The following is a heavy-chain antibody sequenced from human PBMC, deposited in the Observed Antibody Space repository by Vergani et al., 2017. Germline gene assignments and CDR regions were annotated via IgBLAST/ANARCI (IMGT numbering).Heavy chain of an antibody. Sequence: QVQLVEPGGGVVQPGRSLRLSCVMSGFTVTNYAIFWVRQAPGKGLEWVSVIWHDGGNKHFADSVAGRFAISRDNSKNTLYLQMNSLRAEDTAVYYCARVGGYGNYMDVWGKGTTVTVSS. CDR3: ARVGGYGNYMDV. V-gene: IGHV3-33*01. J-gene: IGHJ6*03. CDR2: IWHDGGNK. CDR1: GFTVTNYA. D-gene: IGHD5-12*01.